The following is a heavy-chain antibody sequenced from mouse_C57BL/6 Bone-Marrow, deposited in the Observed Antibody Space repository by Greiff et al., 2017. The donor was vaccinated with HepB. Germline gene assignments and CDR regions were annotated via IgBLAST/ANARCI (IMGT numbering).Heavy chain of an antibody. CDR1: GYTFTSYW. Sequence: QVQLKESGAELVKPGASVKLSCKASGYTFTSYWMHWVKQRPGRGLEWIGRIDPNSGGTKYNEKFKSKATLTVDKPSSTAYMQLSSLTSEDSAVYYCARSAIYYYGSSEFDYWGQGTTLTVSS. CDR2: IDPNSGGT. CDR3: ARSAIYYYGSSEFDY. D-gene: IGHD1-1*01. J-gene: IGHJ2*01. V-gene: IGHV1-72*01.